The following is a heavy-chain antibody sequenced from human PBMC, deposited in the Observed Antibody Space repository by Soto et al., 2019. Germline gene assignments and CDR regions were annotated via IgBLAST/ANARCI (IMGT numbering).Heavy chain of an antibody. CDR3: ASNAWNFVPSRDF. CDR2: TYYRSQFYH. J-gene: IGHJ4*02. Sequence: PSQTLSLTCVVSGDSVSSSSGAWIWIRQSPSRGLEWLGRTYYRSQFYHDYAISVRGRISINPDTTRNQFSLQLNSVTPEDTAVYYCASNAWNFVPSRDFWGQGTLVTVSS. D-gene: IGHD1-7*01. V-gene: IGHV6-1*01. CDR1: GDSVSSSSGA.